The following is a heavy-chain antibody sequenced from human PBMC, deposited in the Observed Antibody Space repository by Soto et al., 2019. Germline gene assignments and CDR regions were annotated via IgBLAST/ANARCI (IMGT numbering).Heavy chain of an antibody. V-gene: IGHV4-30-4*01. Sequence: TLSLTCTVSGGSIRNGDYYWGWIRQPPGKGLEWIGYVYYSGTTYSHPSLNSRVSISVDTSENQFSLRLTSVTAVDTAVYYCVTVNLVGAAYYFDYWGPGTLVTVSS. D-gene: IGHD1-26*01. J-gene: IGHJ4*02. CDR3: VTVNLVGAAYYFDY. CDR1: GGSIRNGDYY. CDR2: VYYSGTT.